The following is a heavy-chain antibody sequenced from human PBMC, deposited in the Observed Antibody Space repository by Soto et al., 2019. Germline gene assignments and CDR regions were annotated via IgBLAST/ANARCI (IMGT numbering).Heavy chain of an antibody. Sequence: SETLSLTCTVSGDSISSSYWSWIRQPPGKGLEWIGYTYYSGSTSYNPSLNSRVTLSVDTSKNQFFLKLSFVTAADTAVYYCARHRALNWFDPWGQGTLVTVSS. CDR3: ARHRALNWFDP. CDR1: GDSISSSY. CDR2: TYYSGST. V-gene: IGHV4-59*08. J-gene: IGHJ5*02.